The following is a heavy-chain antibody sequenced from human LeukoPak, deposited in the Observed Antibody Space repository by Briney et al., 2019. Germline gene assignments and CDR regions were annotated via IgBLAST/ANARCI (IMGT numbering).Heavy chain of an antibody. D-gene: IGHD1-1*01. CDR2: ISYDGSNK. J-gene: IGHJ4*02. V-gene: IGHV3-30*03. CDR1: GFTFSSYG. CDR3: TREGTWATGATGY. Sequence: PGRSLRLSCAASGFTFSSYGMHWVRQAPGKGLEWAAVISYDGSNKYYADSVKGRFTISRDNSKNTLYLQMNSLKTEDTAVYYCTREGTWATGATGYWGQGTLVTVSS.